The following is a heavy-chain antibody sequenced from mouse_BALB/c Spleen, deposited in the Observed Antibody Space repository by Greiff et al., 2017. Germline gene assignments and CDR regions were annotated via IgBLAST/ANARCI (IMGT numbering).Heavy chain of an antibody. V-gene: IGHV5-17*02. D-gene: IGHD2-14*01. J-gene: IGHJ2*01. CDR1: GFTFSSFG. CDR2: ISSGSSTI. CDR3: AREGRYDGAWFAY. Sequence: DVMLVESGGGLVQPGGSRKLSCAASGFTFSSFGMHWVRQAPEKGLEWVAYISSGSSTIYYADTVKGRFTISRDNPKNTLFLQMTSLRSEDTAMYYCAREGRYDGAWFAYWGQGTTLTVSS.